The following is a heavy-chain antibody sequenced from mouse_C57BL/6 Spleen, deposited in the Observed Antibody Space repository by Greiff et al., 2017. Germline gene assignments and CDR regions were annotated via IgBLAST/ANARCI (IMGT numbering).Heavy chain of an antibody. J-gene: IGHJ3*01. CDR1: GYTFTDYY. CDR2: IFPGSGST. V-gene: IGHV1-75*01. Sequence: VQLQESGPELVKPGASVKISCKASGYTFTDYYINWVKQRPGQGLEWIGWIFPGSGSTYYNEKFKGKATLTVDKSSSTAYMLLSSLTSEDSAVYFCASQLGQGSWFAYWGQGTLVTVSA. CDR3: ASQLGQGSWFAY. D-gene: IGHD4-1*02.